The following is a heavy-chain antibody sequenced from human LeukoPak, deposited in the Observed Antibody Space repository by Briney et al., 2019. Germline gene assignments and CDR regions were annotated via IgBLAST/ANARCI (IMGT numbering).Heavy chain of an antibody. CDR1: GLTFSDYR. CDR3: ARGLRGPYHYVWGNYRPLGAFDI. CDR2: INRDGSEK. D-gene: IGHD3-16*02. V-gene: IGHV3-7*01. J-gene: IGHJ3*02. Sequence: GGSLRLSFAASGLTFSDYRMIWVRQAPGKGLEWVANINRDGSEKYFVDSVKGRFTISRDNVKNSLYLQMNSLRAEDTAVYYCARGLRGPYHYVWGNYRPLGAFDIWGQGTMVTVSS.